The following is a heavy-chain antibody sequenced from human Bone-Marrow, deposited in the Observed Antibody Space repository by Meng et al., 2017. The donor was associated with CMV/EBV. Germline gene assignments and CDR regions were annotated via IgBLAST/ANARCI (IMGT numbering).Heavy chain of an antibody. Sequence: SETLSLTCAVYGGSFSGYYWSWIRQPPGKGLEWIGEINHSGSTNYNPSLKSRVTISVDTSKNQFSLKLSSVTAADMAVYYCARATLIIAARRNWFDPWGQGTLVTVSS. CDR1: GGSFSGYY. CDR3: ARATLIIAARRNWFDP. V-gene: IGHV4-34*01. D-gene: IGHD6-6*01. CDR2: INHSGST. J-gene: IGHJ5*02.